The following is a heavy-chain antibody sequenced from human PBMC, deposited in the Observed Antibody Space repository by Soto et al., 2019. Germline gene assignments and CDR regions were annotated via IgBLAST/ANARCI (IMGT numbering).Heavy chain of an antibody. D-gene: IGHD2-15*01. Sequence: SVKVSCKASGGTFSSYTISWVRQAPGQGLEWMGGIIPIFGTANYAQKFQGRVTITADESTSTAYMELTAVTAADTAVYYCSRELFGGYSPAAYCGQGTLVTVSS. J-gene: IGHJ4*02. V-gene: IGHV1-69*13. CDR2: IIPIFGTA. CDR3: SRELFGGYSPAAY. CDR1: GGTFSSYT.